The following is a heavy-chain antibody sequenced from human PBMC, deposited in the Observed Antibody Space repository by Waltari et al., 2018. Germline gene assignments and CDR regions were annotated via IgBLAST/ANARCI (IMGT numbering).Heavy chain of an antibody. CDR1: GYTFTSYG. CDR3: ARGMVTATVYYYYGMDV. Sequence: QVQLVQSGAEVKKPGASVKVSCKASGYTFTSYGISWVRQAPGQGLEWMGWVSAYNGNTNYAQKLQGRVTITADESTSTAYMELSSLRSEDTAVYYCARGMVTATVYYYYGMDVWGQGTTVTVSS. D-gene: IGHD2-21*02. V-gene: IGHV1-18*01. J-gene: IGHJ6*02. CDR2: VSAYNGNT.